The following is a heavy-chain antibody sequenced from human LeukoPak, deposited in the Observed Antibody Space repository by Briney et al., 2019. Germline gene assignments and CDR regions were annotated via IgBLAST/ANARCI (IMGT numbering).Heavy chain of an antibody. D-gene: IGHD4-17*01. Sequence: GGSLRLSCAASGFTFSSYGMHWVRQAPGKGLEWVAVIWYDGSNKYYAGSVKGRFTTSRDNSKNTLYLQMNSLRAEDTAVYYCAREGKTTVVFDYWGQGTLVTVSS. V-gene: IGHV3-33*01. CDR1: GFTFSSYG. CDR2: IWYDGSNK. J-gene: IGHJ4*02. CDR3: AREGKTTVVFDY.